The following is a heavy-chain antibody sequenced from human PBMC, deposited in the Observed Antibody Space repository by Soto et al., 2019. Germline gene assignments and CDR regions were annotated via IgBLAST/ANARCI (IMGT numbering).Heavy chain of an antibody. V-gene: IGHV1-18*01. CDR3: ARYCSSTSCDHYFDY. Sequence: ASVQVFCKDSGYSCTNYDFSWVRQDPGQGLEWMGWISPYNGDTNYAQKLQGRVTMTTDTSTSTAYMELRSLRSDDTAVYYCARYCSSTSCDHYFDYWGQGTLVTVSS. D-gene: IGHD2-2*01. CDR2: ISPYNGDT. J-gene: IGHJ4*02. CDR1: GYSCTNYD.